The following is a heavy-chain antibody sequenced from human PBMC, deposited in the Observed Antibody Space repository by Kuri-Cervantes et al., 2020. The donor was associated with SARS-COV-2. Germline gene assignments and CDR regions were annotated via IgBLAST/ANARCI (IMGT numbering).Heavy chain of an antibody. CDR1: GFTFSSYA. J-gene: IGHJ4*02. D-gene: IGHD5-18*01. V-gene: IGHV3-23*01. Sequence: GESLKISCAASGFTFSSYAMSWVRQAPGKGLEWVSAISGSGGSTYYADSVKGRFTISRDNSKNTLYLQMNSLRAGETAVYYCAKERGYGNEYVDYWGQGTLVTVSS. CDR2: ISGSGGST. CDR3: AKERGYGNEYVDY.